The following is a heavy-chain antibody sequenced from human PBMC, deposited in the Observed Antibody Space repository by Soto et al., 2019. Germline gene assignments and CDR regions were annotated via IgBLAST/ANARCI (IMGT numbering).Heavy chain of an antibody. CDR3: AIPGYCTNGVCLRTDYYYYGMDV. J-gene: IGHJ6*02. CDR2: IIPIFGTA. V-gene: IGHV1-69*01. CDR1: GGTFSSYA. Sequence: SVKVSCKASGGTFSSYAISWVRQAPVQGLEWMGGIIPIFGTANYAQKFQGRVTITADESTSTAYMELSSLRSEDTAVYYCAIPGYCTNGVCLRTDYYYYGMDVWGQGTTVTVSS. D-gene: IGHD2-8*01.